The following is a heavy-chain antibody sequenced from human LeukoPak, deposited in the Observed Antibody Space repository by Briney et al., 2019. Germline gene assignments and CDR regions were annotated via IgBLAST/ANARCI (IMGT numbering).Heavy chain of an antibody. J-gene: IGHJ4*02. Sequence: SETLSLTCTVSGGSISSYYWSWIRQPPRKGLGWIGYIYYSGSTNYNPSLKSRVTISVDTSKNHFSLKLSSVTAADTAVYYCARYSSSSGYFDYWGQGTLVTVSS. CDR2: IYYSGST. D-gene: IGHD6-6*01. CDR3: ARYSSSSGYFDY. CDR1: GGSISSYY. V-gene: IGHV4-59*01.